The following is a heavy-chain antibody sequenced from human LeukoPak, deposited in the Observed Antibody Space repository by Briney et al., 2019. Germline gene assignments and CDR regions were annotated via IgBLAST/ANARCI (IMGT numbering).Heavy chain of an antibody. CDR1: GFTFSTYG. CDR3: ARFNRIFGVEPLFDP. CDR2: MQYDGSDK. V-gene: IGHV3-30*02. Sequence: GGSLRLSCAASGFTFSTYGMHWVRQAPGKGLEWVAFMQYDGSDKYYADSVKGRFTISRDNSKNTLYLQMNSLRAEDTAVYYCARFNRIFGVEPLFDPWGQGTLVTVSS. J-gene: IGHJ5*02. D-gene: IGHD3-3*02.